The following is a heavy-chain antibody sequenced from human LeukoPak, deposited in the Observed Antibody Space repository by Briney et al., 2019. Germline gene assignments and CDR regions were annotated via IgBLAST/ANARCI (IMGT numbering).Heavy chain of an antibody. V-gene: IGHV4-4*07. D-gene: IGHD2-2*02. CDR2: IYTSGST. J-gene: IGHJ4*02. CDR1: ADSINTYS. Sequence: SETLSLTCTVSADSINTYSWSWIRQPAGKGLEWLGRIYTSGSTNYNPSLQSRLSMSVDTSRNQFSLRLSSVTAADTAVYFCARDWTLGYCTTTSCYTAFDYWGQGTLVTVSS. CDR3: ARDWTLGYCTTTSCYTAFDY.